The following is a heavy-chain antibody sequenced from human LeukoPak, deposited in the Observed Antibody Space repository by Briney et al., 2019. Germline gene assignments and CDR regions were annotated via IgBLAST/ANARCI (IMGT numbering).Heavy chain of an antibody. CDR1: GFTFDDYT. V-gene: IGHV3-43*01. CDR2: ISWDGGST. J-gene: IGHJ4*02. D-gene: IGHD4-11*01. Sequence: GGSLRLSCAASGFTFDDYTMHWVRQAPGKGLEWVSLISWDGGSTYYADSVKGRFTISRDNSKNSLYLQMNSLRTEDTALYYCAKDSADYSNYFDYWGQGTLVTVSS. CDR3: AKDSADYSNYFDY.